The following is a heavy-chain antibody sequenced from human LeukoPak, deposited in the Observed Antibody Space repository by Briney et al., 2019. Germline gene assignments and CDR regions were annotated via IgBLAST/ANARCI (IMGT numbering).Heavy chain of an antibody. CDR1: GFNVISNY. CDR3: ARWHWLLYYFDS. D-gene: IGHD6-19*01. Sequence: GGSLRLSRAASGFNVISNYMSWVRQAPGKGLEWVSVTYSGGTTYYADSVKDRFTISRDISKNKVYLQMNSLRAEDTAVYYCARWHWLLYYFDSWGQGTLVTVSS. CDR2: TYSGGTT. V-gene: IGHV3-66*01. J-gene: IGHJ4*02.